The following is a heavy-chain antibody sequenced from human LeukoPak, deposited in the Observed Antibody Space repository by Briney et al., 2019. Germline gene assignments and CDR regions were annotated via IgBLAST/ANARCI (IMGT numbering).Heavy chain of an antibody. Sequence: ALVKVSCKASGYTFTSYAMNWVRQAPGQGLEWMEWINTNTGNPTYAQGFTGRFVFSLDTSVSTAYLQISSLKAEDTAVYYCARDRAVAGTYLSRFDPWGQGTLVTVSS. V-gene: IGHV7-4-1*02. CDR2: INTNTGNP. CDR3: ARDRAVAGTYLSRFDP. CDR1: GYTFTSYA. J-gene: IGHJ5*02. D-gene: IGHD6-19*01.